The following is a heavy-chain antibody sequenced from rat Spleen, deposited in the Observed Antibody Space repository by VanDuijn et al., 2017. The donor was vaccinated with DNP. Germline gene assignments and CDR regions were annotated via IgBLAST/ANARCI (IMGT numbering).Heavy chain of an antibody. D-gene: IGHD4-1*01. CDR3: ARHVLPLRVWDY. CDR2: ISNDGAS. V-gene: IGHV5-22*01. J-gene: IGHJ2*01. Sequence: EVQLVESGGGLVQPGRSLKLSCAASGFTFSDYYMAWVRRAPTKGLEWVAYISNDGASYYRDSVKGRFTISRDNAKSTLYLQMISLRSEDMATYYCARHVLPLRVWDYWGQGVMVTVSS. CDR1: GFTFSDYY.